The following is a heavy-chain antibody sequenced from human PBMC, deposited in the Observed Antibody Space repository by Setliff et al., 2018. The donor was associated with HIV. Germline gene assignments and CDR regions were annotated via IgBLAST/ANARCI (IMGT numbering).Heavy chain of an antibody. V-gene: IGHV4-34*01. D-gene: IGHD6-25*01. CDR3: ARVYGSGYYFDY. CDR2: INHSGST. J-gene: IGHJ4*02. CDR1: GESFSGYY. Sequence: PSETLSLTCAVYGESFSGYYWNWIRQPPGKGLEWVAEINHSGSTKYNPSLKSRVTISADTSKNQFSLRLTSVTAADTALYYCARVYGSGYYFDYWGQGTLVTSPQ.